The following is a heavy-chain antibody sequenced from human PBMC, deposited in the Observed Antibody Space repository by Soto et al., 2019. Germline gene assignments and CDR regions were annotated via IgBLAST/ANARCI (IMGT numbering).Heavy chain of an antibody. CDR1: GFTFSSCW. CDR3: ASLAFGGPIDY. D-gene: IGHD3-10*01. CDR2: INSDGSST. V-gene: IGHV3-74*01. J-gene: IGHJ4*02. Sequence: PGGSLRLSCAASGFTFSSCWMHWVRQAPGKGLVWVSRINSDGSSTSYADSVKGRFTISRDNAKNTLYLQMNSLRAEDTAVYYCASLAFGGPIDYWGQGTLVTVSS.